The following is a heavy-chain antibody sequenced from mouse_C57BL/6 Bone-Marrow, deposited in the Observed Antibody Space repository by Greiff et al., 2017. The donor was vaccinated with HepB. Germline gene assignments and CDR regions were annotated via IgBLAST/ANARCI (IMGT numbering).Heavy chain of an antibody. CDR1: GFSLTSYG. J-gene: IGHJ3*01. CDR3: ARVCDYSAWFAY. CDR2: IWSGGST. Sequence: VQLQQSGPGLVQPSQRLSITCTVSGFSLTSYGVHWVRQSPGKGLEWLGVIWSGGSTDYNAAFISRLSISKDNSKSKVFFKMNSLQADDTAIYYCARVCDYSAWFAYWGQGTLVTVSA. D-gene: IGHD2-4*01. V-gene: IGHV2-2*01.